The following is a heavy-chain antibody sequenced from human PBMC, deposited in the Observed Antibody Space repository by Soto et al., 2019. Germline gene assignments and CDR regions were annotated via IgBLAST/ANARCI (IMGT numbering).Heavy chain of an antibody. D-gene: IGHD3-3*01. Sequence: EVQLVESGGGLVKPGGSLRLSCAASGFTFSSYSMNWVRQAPGMGLEWVSSISSSSSYIYYADSVKGRFTISRDNAKNSLYLQMNSLRAEDTAVYYCARGGLNDFWSGYYTGIYFDYWGQGTLVTVSS. V-gene: IGHV3-21*01. J-gene: IGHJ4*02. CDR2: ISSSSSYI. CDR1: GFTFSSYS. CDR3: ARGGLNDFWSGYYTGIYFDY.